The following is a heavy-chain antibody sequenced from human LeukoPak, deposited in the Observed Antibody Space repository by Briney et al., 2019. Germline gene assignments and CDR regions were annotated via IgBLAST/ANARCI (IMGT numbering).Heavy chain of an antibody. J-gene: IGHJ4*02. CDR1: GGSFSGYY. CDR3: ASYGSGSYDY. V-gene: IGHV4-34*01. CDR2: INHSGST. D-gene: IGHD3-10*01. Sequence: SETLSLTCAVYGGSFSGYYWSWIRQPPGKGLEWIGEINHSGSTNYNPPLKSRVTISVDTSKNQFSLKLSSVTAADTAVYYCASYGSGSYDYWGQGTLVTVSS.